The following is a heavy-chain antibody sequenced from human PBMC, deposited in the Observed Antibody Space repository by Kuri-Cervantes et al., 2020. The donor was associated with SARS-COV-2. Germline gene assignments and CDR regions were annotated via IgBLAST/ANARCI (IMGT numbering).Heavy chain of an antibody. CDR3: VRDGDHWNFDY. J-gene: IGHJ4*02. V-gene: IGHV3-74*01. D-gene: IGHD1-1*01. CDR1: GLTFSGHW. Sequence: GGSLRLSCAASGLTFSGHWIHWVRQAPGKGLVWVSRINLDGSYTNNADSVKGRFTLSRDNAKNMLFLQMNSLRAEDTAVYYCVRDGDHWNFDYWGQGTLVTVSS. CDR2: INLDGSYT.